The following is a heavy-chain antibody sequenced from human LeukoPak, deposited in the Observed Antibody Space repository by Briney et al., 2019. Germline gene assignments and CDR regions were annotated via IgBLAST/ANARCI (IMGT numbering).Heavy chain of an antibody. Sequence: GGSLRLSCAASGFTFSDYYMSWIRQAPGKGLECISYISSHTITTYYADPVKGRFTISRDNAKNSLYLQMDSLRAEDTAVYFCAKGSSYGSGSHLDYWGQGTLVTVSS. D-gene: IGHD3-10*01. CDR1: GFTFSDYY. J-gene: IGHJ4*02. V-gene: IGHV3-11*01. CDR2: ISSHTITT. CDR3: AKGSSYGSGSHLDY.